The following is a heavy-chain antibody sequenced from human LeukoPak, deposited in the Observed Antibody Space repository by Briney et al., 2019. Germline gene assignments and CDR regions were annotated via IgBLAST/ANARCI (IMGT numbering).Heavy chain of an antibody. J-gene: IGHJ4*02. D-gene: IGHD6-13*01. CDR1: GFTFSSYG. CDR2: ISYDGSNK. Sequence: GGSLRLSCAASGFTFSSYGMHWVRQAPGKGLEWVAVISYDGSNKYYADSVKGRFTISRDNSKNTLYLQMNSLRAEDMAVYYCAKDSHSSSWSIDYWGQGTLVTVSS. V-gene: IGHV3-30*18. CDR3: AKDSHSSSWSIDY.